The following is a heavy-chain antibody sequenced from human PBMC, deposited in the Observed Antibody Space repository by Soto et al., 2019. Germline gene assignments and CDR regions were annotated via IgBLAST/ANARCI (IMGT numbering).Heavy chain of an antibody. CDR3: ASLYSSSSDSVDY. J-gene: IGHJ4*02. CDR2: INHSGST. Sequence: KSSETLSLTCAVYGGSFSGYYWSWIRQPPGKGLEWIGEINHSGSTNYNPSLKSRVTISVDTSKNQFSLKLSSVTAADTAVYYCASLYSSSSDSVDYWGQGTLVTVSS. V-gene: IGHV4-34*01. D-gene: IGHD6-6*01. CDR1: GGSFSGYY.